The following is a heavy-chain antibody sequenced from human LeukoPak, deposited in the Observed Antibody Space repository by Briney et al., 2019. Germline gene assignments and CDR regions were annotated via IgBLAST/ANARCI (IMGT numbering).Heavy chain of an antibody. V-gene: IGHV3-7*01. CDR2: IKQDGSEK. J-gene: IGHJ4*02. CDR1: GFTFSSYS. D-gene: IGHD4-17*01. CDR3: AREGTVTTLDY. Sequence: GGSLRLSCAASGFTFSSYSMSWVRQAPGKGLEWVANIKQDGSEKYYVDSVKGRFTISRDNAKNSLYLQMNSLRAEDTAVYYCAREGTVTTLDYWGQGTLVTVSS.